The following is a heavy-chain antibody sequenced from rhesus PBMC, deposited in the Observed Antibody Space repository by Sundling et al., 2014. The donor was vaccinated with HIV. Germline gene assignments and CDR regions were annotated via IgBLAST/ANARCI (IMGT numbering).Heavy chain of an antibody. D-gene: IGHD4-35*01. J-gene: IGHJ4*01. CDR1: GFTFSSHA. Sequence: EVKLVESGGGLVQPGGSLRLSCVGSGFTFSSHAIHWVRQAPGKGLVWVALISYDGSKNYLADSVKGRFTVSRDNSKNMLYLQMNNLKLDDTAVYYCARDLYGNYFDYWGQGVLVTVSS. V-gene: IGHV3-54*02. CDR2: ISYDGSKN. CDR3: ARDLYGNYFDY.